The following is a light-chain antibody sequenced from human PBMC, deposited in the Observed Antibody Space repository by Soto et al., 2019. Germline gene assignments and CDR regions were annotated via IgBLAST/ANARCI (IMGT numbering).Light chain of an antibody. CDR3: SSYTSSSTLV. CDR2: DVS. Sequence: QSALTQPASVSGSPEQSITISCTGTSSDVGDNNSVSWYQQHPGKAPKLMIYDVSNRPSGGSNRFSGSKSGNTASLTISGLQAEDEADYYCSSYTSSSTLVFGTGTKLTVL. J-gene: IGLJ1*01. V-gene: IGLV2-14*01. CDR1: SSDVGDNNS.